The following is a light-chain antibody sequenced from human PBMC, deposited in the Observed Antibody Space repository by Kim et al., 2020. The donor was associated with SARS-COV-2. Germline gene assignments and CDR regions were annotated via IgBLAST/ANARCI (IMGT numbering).Light chain of an antibody. Sequence: RATINCKASHSVLNSSNNKTYLAWYQQKPGKPPKVLIYWASTRESGVPDRFSGSGSGADFTLTISSLQAEDVAVYYCQQYYSFPFTFGQGTKLEI. J-gene: IGKJ2*01. CDR3: QQYYSFPFT. CDR2: WAS. V-gene: IGKV4-1*01. CDR1: HSVLNSSNNKTY.